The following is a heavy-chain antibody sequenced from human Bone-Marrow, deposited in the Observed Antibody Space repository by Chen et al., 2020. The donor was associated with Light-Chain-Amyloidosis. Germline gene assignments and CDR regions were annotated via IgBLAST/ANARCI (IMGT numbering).Heavy chain of an antibody. J-gene: IGHJ6*02. CDR1: GGTFSSYA. Sequence: QVQLVQSGAEVKKPGSSVKVSCKASGGTFSSYAISWVRQAPGQGLEWMGRIIPILGIANYAQKFQGRVTITADKSTSTAYMELSSLRSEDTAVYYCARGSLLQLSHPHYYGMDVWGQGTTVTVSS. V-gene: IGHV1-69*04. CDR2: IIPILGIA. CDR3: ARGSLLQLSHPHYYGMDV. D-gene: IGHD2-15*01.